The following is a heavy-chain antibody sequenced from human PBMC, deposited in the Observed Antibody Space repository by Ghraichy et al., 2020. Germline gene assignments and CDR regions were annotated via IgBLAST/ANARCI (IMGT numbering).Heavy chain of an antibody. V-gene: IGHV1-8*03. CDR1: GYTFTSYD. CDR2: MNPNSGNT. J-gene: IGHJ4*02. Sequence: VKVSCKASGYTFTSYDINWVRQATGQGLEWMGWMNPNSGNTGYAQKFHGRVTITRNTSISTAYMELSSLRSEDTAVYYCAREISVATGTDYWGQGTLVTGSS. D-gene: IGHD5-12*01. CDR3: AREISVATGTDY.